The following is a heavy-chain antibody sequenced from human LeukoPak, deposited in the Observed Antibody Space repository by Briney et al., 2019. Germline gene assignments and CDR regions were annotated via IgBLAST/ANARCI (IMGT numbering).Heavy chain of an antibody. CDR1: GFTFSDYY. CDR3: AREVLRVAFDI. J-gene: IGHJ3*02. Sequence: GGSLRLSCAASGFTFSDYYTSWIRQAPGKGLEWVSYISSSGSTIYYADSVKGRFTISRDNAKNSLYLQMNSLRAEDTAVYYCAREVLRVAFDIWGQGTMVTVSS. V-gene: IGHV3-11*04. CDR2: ISSSGSTI. D-gene: IGHD2-8*02.